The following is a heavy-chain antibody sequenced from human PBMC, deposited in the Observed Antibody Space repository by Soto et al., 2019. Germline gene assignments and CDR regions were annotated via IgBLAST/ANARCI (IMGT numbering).Heavy chain of an antibody. D-gene: IGHD6-13*01. CDR3: VNENGYGSSEFEIHY. V-gene: IGHV3-23*01. J-gene: IGHJ4*02. CDR2: ISGSGGST. Sequence: GGSLRLSCAASGFTFSSYAMSWVRQAPGKGLEWVSAISGSGGSTYYADSVKGRFTISRDNSQNTLYLQMNSLRAEDTAVYYCVNENGYGSSEFEIHYLGEGILVTVS. CDR1: GFTFSSYA.